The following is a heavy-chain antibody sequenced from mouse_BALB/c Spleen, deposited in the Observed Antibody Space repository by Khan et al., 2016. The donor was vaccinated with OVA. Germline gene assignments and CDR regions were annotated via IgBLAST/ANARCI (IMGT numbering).Heavy chain of an antibody. CDR3: ARRARKIN. J-gene: IGHJ2*01. CDR1: GFTFSSYG. CDR2: INSNGGST. V-gene: IGHV5-6-3*01. D-gene: IGHD3-3*01. Sequence: EVNLVESGGGLVQPGGSLKLSCAASGFTFSSYGMSWVRQTPDKRLELVATINSNGGSTYYPDSVKGRFTISRDNAKNTMYLQMSSLKSEDTAMYYCARRARKINWGQGTTLTVSS.